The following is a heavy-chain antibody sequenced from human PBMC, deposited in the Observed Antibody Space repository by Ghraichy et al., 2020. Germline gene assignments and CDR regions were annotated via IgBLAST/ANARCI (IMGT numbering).Heavy chain of an antibody. CDR2: IRYDGSNK. CDR1: GFTFSSYG. J-gene: IGHJ4*02. D-gene: IGHD2-2*01. CDR3: AKGPRRGQLPARIDY. V-gene: IGHV3-30*02. Sequence: GGSLRLSCAASGFTFSSYGMHWVRQAPGKGLEWVAFIRYDGSNKYYADSVKGRFTISRDNSKNTLYLQMNSLRAEDTAVYYCAKGPRRGQLPARIDYWGQGTLVTVSS.